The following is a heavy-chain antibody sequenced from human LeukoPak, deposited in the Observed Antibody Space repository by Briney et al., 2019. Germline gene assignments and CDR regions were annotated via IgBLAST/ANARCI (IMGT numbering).Heavy chain of an antibody. CDR1: GFLFSSYW. Sequence: GGSLRLSCAASGFLFSSYWMGWVRRAPGKGLEWAANIKRDGSERYYEDSVKGRFTISRDNAQNSLYLQMNSLREEDTAVYYCARDKEAAVDFWSGYYPLWGQGTLVTVSS. CDR3: ARDKEAAVDFWSGYYPL. J-gene: IGHJ4*02. CDR2: IKRDGSER. D-gene: IGHD3-3*01. V-gene: IGHV3-7*01.